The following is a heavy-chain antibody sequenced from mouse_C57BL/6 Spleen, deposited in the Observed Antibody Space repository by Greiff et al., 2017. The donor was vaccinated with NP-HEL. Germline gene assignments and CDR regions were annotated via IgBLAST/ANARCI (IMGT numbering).Heavy chain of an antibody. D-gene: IGHD4-1*01. CDR1: GFTFSSYA. J-gene: IGHJ2*01. CDR3: TRDNLTGYYFDY. V-gene: IGHV5-9-1*02. CDR2: ISSGGDYI. Sequence: EVKLMESGEGLVKPGGSLKLSCAASGFTFSSYAMSWVRQTPEKRLEWVAYISSGGDYIYYADTVKGRFTISRDNARNTLYLQMSSLKSEDTAMYYCTRDNLTGYYFDYWGQGTTLTVSS.